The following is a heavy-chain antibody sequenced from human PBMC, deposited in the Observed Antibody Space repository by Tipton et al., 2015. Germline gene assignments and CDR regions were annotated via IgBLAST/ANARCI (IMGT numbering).Heavy chain of an antibody. V-gene: IGHV3-53*01. CDR1: GFKFNIYT. D-gene: IGHD3-22*01. Sequence: SLRLSCAASGFKFNIYTMNWVRQAPGKGLEWVSIIYSGGSTYYPDSVKGRFTISRDNSKNTVYLQMNSLRAEDTAVYYCARDRHDSSGYYYYFDYWGQGTLVTVSS. CDR3: ARDRHDSSGYYYYFDY. J-gene: IGHJ4*02. CDR2: IYSGGST.